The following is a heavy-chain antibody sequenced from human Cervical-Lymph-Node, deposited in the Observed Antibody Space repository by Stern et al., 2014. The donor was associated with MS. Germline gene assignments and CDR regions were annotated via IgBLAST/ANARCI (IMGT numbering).Heavy chain of an antibody. D-gene: IGHD4-17*01. V-gene: IGHV3-23*04. Sequence: QLVESGGGLEQPGGSLRLSCAASGFTFSDYAMNWVRQAPGKGLQWVSNISGGCRRTYDADSVKGRFTISRDNSKNTLYLQMISLRAEDTSVYYCAKEESDYTSPYYFDTWGQGTLVTVSS. CDR1: GFTFSDYA. J-gene: IGHJ4*02. CDR2: ISGGCRRT. CDR3: AKEESDYTSPYYFDT.